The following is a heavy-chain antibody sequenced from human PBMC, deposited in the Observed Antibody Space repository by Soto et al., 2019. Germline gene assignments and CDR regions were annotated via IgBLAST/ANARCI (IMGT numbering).Heavy chain of an antibody. CDR1: GYTFIDYH. D-gene: IGHD6-25*01. J-gene: IGHJ3*02. V-gene: IGHV1-46*01. CDR3: ARGPSSGAFDI. Sequence: QEQLVQSGAEVRQPGASVKVSYKASGYTFIDYHIHWLRQAPGQGLEWLADINPTGGRTNCAQKFQGRLTVTRDSSTSSVYMELSSLTSEDTAVYYCARGPSSGAFDIWGQGTMVTISS. CDR2: INPTGGRT.